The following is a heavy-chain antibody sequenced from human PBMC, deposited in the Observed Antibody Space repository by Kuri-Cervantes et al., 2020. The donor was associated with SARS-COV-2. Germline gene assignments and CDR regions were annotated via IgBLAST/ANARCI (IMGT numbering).Heavy chain of an antibody. CDR2: IRSSSSTI. CDR3: ARPLLRFLEWSSAY. V-gene: IGHV3-11*01. J-gene: IGHJ4*02. CDR1: GGSFSGYY. D-gene: IGHD3-3*01. Sequence: GESLKISCAVYGGSFSGYYWSWIRQPPGKGLEWVSYIRSSSSTIYYADSVKGRFTISRDNAKNSLYLQMNSLRAEDTAVYYWARPLLRFLEWSSAYWGQGTLVTVSS.